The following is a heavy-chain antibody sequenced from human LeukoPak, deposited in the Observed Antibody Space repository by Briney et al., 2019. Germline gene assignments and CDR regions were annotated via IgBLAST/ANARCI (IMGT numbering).Heavy chain of an antibody. CDR3: ARSSLVQAADYYFDY. J-gene: IGHJ4*02. CDR1: GYSFTSYW. D-gene: IGHD6-13*01. Sequence: GESLKISCKGSGYSFTSYWIGWVRQMPGKGLEWMGIIYPGDSDTRYSPSFQGQVTISADKSISTAYLQWSSLKASDTAMYYCARSSLVQAADYYFDYWGQGTLVTVSS. V-gene: IGHV5-51*01. CDR2: IYPGDSDT.